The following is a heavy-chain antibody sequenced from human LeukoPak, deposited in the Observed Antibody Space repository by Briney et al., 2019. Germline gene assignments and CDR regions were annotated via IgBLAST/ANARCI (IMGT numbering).Heavy chain of an antibody. CDR2: ISYDGSNK. J-gene: IGHJ4*02. D-gene: IGHD2-2*01. V-gene: IGHV3-30*03. CDR3: AREPYMRAFDY. CDR1: GFTFSSYG. Sequence: GGSLRLSCAASGFTFSSYGMHWVRQAPGKGLEWVAVISYDGSNKYYADSVKGRFTISRDNSKNTLYLQMNSLRAEDTAVYYCAREPYMRAFDYWGQGTLVTVSS.